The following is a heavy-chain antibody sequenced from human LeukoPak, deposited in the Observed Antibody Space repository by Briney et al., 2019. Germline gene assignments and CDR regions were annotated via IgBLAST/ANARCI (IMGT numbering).Heavy chain of an antibody. CDR3: AKEGGYDSSAVFVDS. D-gene: IGHD3-22*01. J-gene: IGHJ4*02. Sequence: GGSLRLSCAASGFTFSSYAMSWIRQAPGKGLEWVSSITGSGGSTYYADSVKGRFTISRDSSKSTLYLQMNSLRAEDTAVYYCAKEGGYDSSAVFVDSWGQGTLVTVSS. CDR2: ITGSGGST. CDR1: GFTFSSYA. V-gene: IGHV3-23*01.